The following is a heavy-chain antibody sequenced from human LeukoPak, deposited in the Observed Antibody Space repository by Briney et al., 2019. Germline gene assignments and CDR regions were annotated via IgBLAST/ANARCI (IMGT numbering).Heavy chain of an antibody. Sequence: PGGSLRLSCAASGFSVRTTYMSWVRQAPGKGLEWVSVLYTGGGTDHADSVKGRFTISRDNAKNSLDLQMNSLRAEDTAVYYCAREPTPFGSGSYPPNGGGYYYMDVWGKGTTVTISS. D-gene: IGHD3-10*01. J-gene: IGHJ6*03. CDR1: GFSVRTTY. V-gene: IGHV3-53*01. CDR2: LYTGGGT. CDR3: AREPTPFGSGSYPPNGGGYYYMDV.